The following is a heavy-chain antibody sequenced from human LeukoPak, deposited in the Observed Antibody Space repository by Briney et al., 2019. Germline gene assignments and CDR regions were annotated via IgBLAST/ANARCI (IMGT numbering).Heavy chain of an antibody. Sequence: SETLSLTSALCVGSFSGYNRRWIRQPPGKGVEWNGENNHSGSTNYNPSHKSRVTISVDTSKNQFSLKLSSVTAAETAVYYCARLDDYWGQGTLVTVSS. CDR1: VGSFSGYN. J-gene: IGHJ4*02. CDR3: ARLDDY. CDR2: NNHSGST. V-gene: IGHV4-34*01.